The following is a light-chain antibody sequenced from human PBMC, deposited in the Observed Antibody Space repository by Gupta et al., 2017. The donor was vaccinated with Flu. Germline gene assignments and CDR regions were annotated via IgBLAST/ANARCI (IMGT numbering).Light chain of an antibody. CDR2: LTS. CDR1: QSLLNSNGHNY. J-gene: IGKJ2*01. CDR3: MQDIQSYT. V-gene: IGKV2-28*01. Sequence: VMTQSPLSLPVTPGGPASISCKSSQSLLNSNGHNYLEWYLQKPGQSPQLLFYLTSHRAPGVPDRFSSSGSGTEFTLKISRVEAEYVGVYYCMQDIQSYTFGQGTKLEI.